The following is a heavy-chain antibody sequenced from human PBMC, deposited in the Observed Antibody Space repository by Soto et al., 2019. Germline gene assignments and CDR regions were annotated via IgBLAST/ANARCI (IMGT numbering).Heavy chain of an antibody. D-gene: IGHD2-2*01. CDR3: ARAPLYCSSTSCYYYYGMDV. CDR1: GGSISSDGYY. J-gene: IGHJ6*02. V-gene: IGHV4-31*03. CDR2: IYYSGST. Sequence: SETLSLTCTVSGGSISSDGYYWSWIRQHPGKGLEWIGYIYYSGSTYYNPSLKSRVTISVDTSKNQFSLKLSSVTAADTAVYYCARAPLYCSSTSCYYYYGMDVWGQGTTVTVSS.